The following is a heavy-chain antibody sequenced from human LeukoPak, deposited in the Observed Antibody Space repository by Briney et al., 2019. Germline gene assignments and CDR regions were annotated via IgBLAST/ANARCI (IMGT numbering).Heavy chain of an antibody. J-gene: IGHJ4*02. V-gene: IGHV1-2*06. CDR1: GYTFTGYY. CDR2: INPNSGGT. CDR3: AIARVTMIVVVTLRY. D-gene: IGHD3-22*01. Sequence: ASAKVSCKASGYTFTGYYMHWVRQAPGQGLEWMGRINPNSGGTNYAQKFQGRVTMTRDTSISTAYMELSRLRSDDTAVYYCAIARVTMIVVVTLRYWGQGTLVTVSS.